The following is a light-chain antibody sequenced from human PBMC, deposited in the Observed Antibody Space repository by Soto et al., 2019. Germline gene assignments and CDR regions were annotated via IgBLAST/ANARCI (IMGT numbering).Light chain of an antibody. CDR2: DVS. CDR3: SSYTNSSNVV. CDR1: SSDVGGYNY. J-gene: IGLJ2*01. Sequence: QSALTQAASVSGSPGQSITISCTGTSSDVGGYNYVSWYQQHPGKAPKLMIYDVSNRPSGVSNRFSGSKSGNTASLTISGLQAEDEADYYCSSYTNSSNVVFGGGTKLTVL. V-gene: IGLV2-14*01.